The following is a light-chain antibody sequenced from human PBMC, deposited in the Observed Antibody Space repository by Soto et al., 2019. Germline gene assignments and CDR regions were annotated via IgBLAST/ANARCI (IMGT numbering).Light chain of an antibody. CDR1: QSLSGN. CDR3: HKYSNWPPWT. J-gene: IGKJ1*01. V-gene: IGKV3-15*01. Sequence: EIVMTQSPATLSVSPGERATLSCRASQSLSGNLAWYQQKPGQAPRLLIYRASTRATGVPARFSASGSGTEFTLTISSLQSEDSAVYCCHKYSNWPPWTFGPGTRVDIK. CDR2: RAS.